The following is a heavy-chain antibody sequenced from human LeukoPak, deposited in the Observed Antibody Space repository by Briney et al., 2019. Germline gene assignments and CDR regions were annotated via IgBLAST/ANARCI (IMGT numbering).Heavy chain of an antibody. D-gene: IGHD3-22*01. CDR2: IYYSGST. CDR3: ASITMIVVVSSYAFDI. CDR1: GGSISSSSYY. V-gene: IGHV4-39*01. J-gene: IGHJ3*02. Sequence: SETLSLTCTVSGGSISSSSYYWGWIRQPPGKGLEWIGSIYYSGSTYYNPSLKSRVPISVDTSKNQFSLKLSSVTAADTAVYYCASITMIVVVSSYAFDIWGQGTMVTVSS.